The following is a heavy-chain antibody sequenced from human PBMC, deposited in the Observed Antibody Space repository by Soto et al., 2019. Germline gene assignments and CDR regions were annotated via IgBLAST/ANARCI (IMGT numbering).Heavy chain of an antibody. CDR2: IWYDGSNK. V-gene: IGHV3-33*01. Sequence: GGSLRLSCAASGFTFSSYGMHWVRQAPGKGLEWVAVIWYDGSNKYYADSVKGRFTISRDNSKNTLYLQMNSLRAEDTAVYYCARLSSSSGWYFDYWGQGTLVTVSS. CDR1: GFTFSSYG. J-gene: IGHJ4*02. D-gene: IGHD6-6*01. CDR3: ARLSSSSGWYFDY.